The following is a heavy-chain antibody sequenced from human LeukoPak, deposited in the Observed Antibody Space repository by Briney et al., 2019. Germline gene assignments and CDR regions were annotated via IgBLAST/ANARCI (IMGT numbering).Heavy chain of an antibody. CDR1: YDAITSDYY. J-gene: IGHJ4*02. CDR3: ARVTGYVMEDYFDY. D-gene: IGHD6-13*01. Sequence: SETLSLTCTVSYDAITSDYYWGWIRQSPGKGLEWIGSIYHNGSPYYNPSLKSRVTISVDTSKNQFSLRLSSVTAADTAVYYCARVTGYVMEDYFDYWGQGTLVTVSS. CDR2: IYHNGSP. V-gene: IGHV4-38-2*02.